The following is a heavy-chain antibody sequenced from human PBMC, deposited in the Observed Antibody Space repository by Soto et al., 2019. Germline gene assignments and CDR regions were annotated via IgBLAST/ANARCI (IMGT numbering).Heavy chain of an antibody. CDR2: IIPLFATT. Sequence: QVQLVQSGADVKKPGSSVKVSCKASGGTFSNYGISWVRQAPGQGLEWMGGIIPLFATTDYAQKLQGRVTINADESTSTAYMDVRSLRSEDTAVYYCARTRRETHLRDAFDIWGQGTMVTVSS. V-gene: IGHV1-69*01. J-gene: IGHJ3*02. CDR3: ARTRRETHLRDAFDI. CDR1: GGTFSNYG.